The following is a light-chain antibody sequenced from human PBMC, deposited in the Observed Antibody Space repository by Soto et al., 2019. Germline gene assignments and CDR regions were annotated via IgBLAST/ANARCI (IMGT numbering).Light chain of an antibody. V-gene: IGKV3-15*01. Sequence: EIVMTQSPATLSVSPGERATLSRRASQSVNSNLAWYQQKPGQAPRLLIYGASTRATAIPARFSGSGSGTEFTLTISSLQSEDFAVYYCQQYNDWPPRTFGQGTKVEIK. CDR1: QSVNSN. CDR3: QQYNDWPPRT. CDR2: GAS. J-gene: IGKJ1*01.